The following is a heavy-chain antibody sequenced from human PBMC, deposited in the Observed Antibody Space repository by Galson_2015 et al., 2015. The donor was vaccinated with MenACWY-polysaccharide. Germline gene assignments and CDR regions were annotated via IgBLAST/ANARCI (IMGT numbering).Heavy chain of an antibody. V-gene: IGHV3-7*01. Sequence: SLRLSCAASGFTFSNFWMSWVRQAPGKELEWMASIKQDGSEKYLVDSVKGRFTISRDNAESSLFLQMNSLRAEDTAVYYCARERWVRGGFISEWGHGTLVAVSS. D-gene: IGHD3-10*01. CDR3: ARERWVRGGFISE. CDR1: GFTFSNFW. CDR2: IKQDGSEK. J-gene: IGHJ4*01.